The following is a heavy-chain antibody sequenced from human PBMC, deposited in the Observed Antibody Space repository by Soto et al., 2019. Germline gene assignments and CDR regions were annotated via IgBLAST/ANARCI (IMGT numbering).Heavy chain of an antibody. CDR1: GCTFSNSV. CDR3: AKMAWLGDPPGGDF. J-gene: IGHJ4*02. CDR2: ISATGTIS. V-gene: IGHV3-23*01. D-gene: IGHD3-10*01. Sequence: EVQLLESGVGFIQPGGSLGLSCAASGCTFSNSVMAWVRQAPGKGLEWVSAISATGTISFYGDSVKGRFTVSRDNSKDTLYLHMGSLRADDTALYYCAKMAWLGDPPGGDFWGQGTLVTVSS.